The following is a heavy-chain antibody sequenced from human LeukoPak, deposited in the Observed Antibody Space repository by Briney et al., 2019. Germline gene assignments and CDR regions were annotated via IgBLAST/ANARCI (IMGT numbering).Heavy chain of an antibody. CDR2: ISAYNGNT. D-gene: IGHD3-22*01. CDR1: GYTFTSYG. CDR3: AKGNYYDGTGYSRRGEFDY. J-gene: IGHJ4*02. V-gene: IGHV1-18*01. Sequence: ASVKVSCKASGYTFTSYGISWVRQAPGQGLEWMGWISAYNGNTNYAQKLQGRVTMTTDTSTSTAYMELRSLRSDDTALYYCAKGNYYDGTGYSRRGEFDYWGQGTLVTVSS.